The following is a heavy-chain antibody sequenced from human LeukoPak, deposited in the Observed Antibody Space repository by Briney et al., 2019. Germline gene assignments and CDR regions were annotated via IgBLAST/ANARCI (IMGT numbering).Heavy chain of an antibody. J-gene: IGHJ4*02. V-gene: IGHV4-34*01. Sequence: SETLSLTCAVYGGSFSGYYWSWIRQPPGKGLEWIGEINHSGSTNYNPSLKSRVTISVDTSKNQFSLKLSSVTAADTAVYYCARDGVATMELDSWGQGTLVTVSS. CDR1: GGSFSGYY. CDR2: INHSGST. D-gene: IGHD5-12*01. CDR3: ARDGVATMELDS.